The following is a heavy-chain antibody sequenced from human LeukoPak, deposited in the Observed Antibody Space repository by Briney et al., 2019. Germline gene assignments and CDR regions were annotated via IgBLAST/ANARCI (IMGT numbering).Heavy chain of an antibody. J-gene: IGHJ4*02. CDR1: GGSISNTNW. V-gene: IGHV4-4*02. CDR2: ISHSGNT. CDR3: ARNFDS. Sequence: SETLSLTCAVSGGSISNTNWGSWVRQPPGKGLEWIGEISHSGNTNYNPSLKSRVATSVDNSKNQFSLKMTSVTAADTAVYYCARNFDSWGQGILVTVSS.